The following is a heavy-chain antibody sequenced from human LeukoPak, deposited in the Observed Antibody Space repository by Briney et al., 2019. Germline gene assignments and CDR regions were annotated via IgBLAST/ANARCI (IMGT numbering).Heavy chain of an antibody. D-gene: IGHD6-13*01. J-gene: IGHJ4*02. Sequence: PGGSLRLSCAASGFTFSSYSMNWVRQAPGKGLEWVSSISSSSSYIYYADSVKGRFTISRDNAKNSLYLQMNSLRAEDTAVYYCARDGKSSSWYGRGDYWGQGTLVTVSS. CDR2: ISSSSSYI. CDR3: ARDGKSSSWYGRGDY. V-gene: IGHV3-21*01. CDR1: GFTFSSYS.